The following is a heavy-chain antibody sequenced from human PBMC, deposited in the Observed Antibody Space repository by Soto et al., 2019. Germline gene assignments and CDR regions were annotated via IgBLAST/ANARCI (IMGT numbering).Heavy chain of an antibody. D-gene: IGHD1-26*01. J-gene: IGHJ4*02. Sequence: QLQLQESGPGLVKPSETLSLTCTVSGGSISSSSYYWGWIRQPPGKGLEWIGSIYYSGGTYYSPSLMSRVTMSVDTSKHQFSLKLSSVTAADTAVYYCARPSGSYLYYFDYWGQGTLVTVSS. CDR2: IYYSGGT. V-gene: IGHV4-39*01. CDR3: ARPSGSYLYYFDY. CDR1: GGSISSSSYY.